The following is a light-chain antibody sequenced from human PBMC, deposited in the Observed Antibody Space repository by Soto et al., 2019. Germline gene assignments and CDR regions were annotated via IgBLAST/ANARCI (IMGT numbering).Light chain of an antibody. CDR1: SGSNASNY. J-gene: IGLJ2*01. V-gene: IGLV6-57*04. CDR3: QSYDSLL. Sequence: NFMLTQPHSVSESPGKTVTISCTRSSGSNASNYVQWYQQRPGSAPTTVIYEDNQRPSGVPDRFSGSIDSSSNSASLTISGLKTEDEADYYCQSYDSLLFGGGTKLTVL. CDR2: EDN.